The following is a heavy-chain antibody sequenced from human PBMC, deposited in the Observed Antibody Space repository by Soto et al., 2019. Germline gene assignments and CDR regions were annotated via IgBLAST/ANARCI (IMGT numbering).Heavy chain of an antibody. CDR3: ASPARNYDFWSGYSFDI. D-gene: IGHD3-3*01. V-gene: IGHV1-8*01. Sequence: QVQLVQSGAEVKKPGASVKVSCKASGYTFTSYDINWVRQATGQGLEWMGWMNPNSGNTGYAQKFLRRVTMPRNTYISTAYMELSSLRSEDTAVYYCASPARNYDFWSGYSFDIWGQGTMVTVSS. CDR1: GYTFTSYD. J-gene: IGHJ3*02. CDR2: MNPNSGNT.